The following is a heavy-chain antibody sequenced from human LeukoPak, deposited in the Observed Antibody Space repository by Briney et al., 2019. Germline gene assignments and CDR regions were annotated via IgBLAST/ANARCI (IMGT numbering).Heavy chain of an antibody. V-gene: IGHV3-30*18. CDR1: GFTFSSYG. CDR2: ISYDGSNK. Sequence: PGGSLRLSCAASGFTFSSYGMHWVRQAPGKGLEWVAVISYDGSNKHYADSVKGRFTISRDNSKNTLYLQMNSLRAEDTAVYYCAKDRGQQGGEWYFDLWGRGTLVTVSS. J-gene: IGHJ2*01. D-gene: IGHD6-13*01. CDR3: AKDRGQQGGEWYFDL.